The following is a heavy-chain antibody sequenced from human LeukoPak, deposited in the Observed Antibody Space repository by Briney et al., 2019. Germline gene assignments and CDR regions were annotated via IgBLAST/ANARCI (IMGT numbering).Heavy chain of an antibody. D-gene: IGHD5-24*01. Sequence: SVKVSCKASGGTFSSYAISWVRQAPGQGLEWMGGIIPIFGTANYAQKFQGRVTITADESTSTAYMELSSLRSEDTAVYYCASGPPRSGGYNPPGYWGQGTLVTVSS. CDR3: ASGPPRSGGYNPPGY. CDR1: GGTFSSYA. J-gene: IGHJ4*02. V-gene: IGHV1-69*13. CDR2: IIPIFGTA.